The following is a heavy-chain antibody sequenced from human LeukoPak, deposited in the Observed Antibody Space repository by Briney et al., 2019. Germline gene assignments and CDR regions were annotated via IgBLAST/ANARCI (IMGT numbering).Heavy chain of an antibody. CDR3: ARVARYFDFDI. CDR1: GFAFSDYY. D-gene: IGHD3-9*01. Sequence: GGSLRLSCAASGFAFSDYYMSWIRQAPGKGLEWVSYTSSSGTTIYYADSVKGRFTISRDNAKNSLYLQVNSLRAEDTAVYYCARVARYFDFDIWGQGTMVTVSS. CDR2: TSSSGTTI. J-gene: IGHJ3*02. V-gene: IGHV3-11*01.